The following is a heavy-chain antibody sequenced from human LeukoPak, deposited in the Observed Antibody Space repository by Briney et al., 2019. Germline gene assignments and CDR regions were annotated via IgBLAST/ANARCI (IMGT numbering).Heavy chain of an antibody. Sequence: ASVKVSCKASGYTFTGFYLHWVRQAPGQGLGWMGCINPNSGGTNYAQKFQGRVTMTRDTSISTAYMELSSLRSDDTAVYYCARDRGPEWWGSFDYWGQGSLVTVSS. CDR2: INPNSGGT. D-gene: IGHD3-16*01. CDR3: ARDRGPEWWGSFDY. J-gene: IGHJ4*02. CDR1: GYTFTGFY. V-gene: IGHV1-2*02.